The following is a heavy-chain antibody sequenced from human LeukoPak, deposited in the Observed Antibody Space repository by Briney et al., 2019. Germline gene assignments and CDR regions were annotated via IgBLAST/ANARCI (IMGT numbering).Heavy chain of an antibody. CDR2: IYSGGST. CDR1: GGSFSGYY. CDR3: ARENYYDNNGYYFDY. J-gene: IGHJ4*02. V-gene: IGHV3-53*01. Sequence: PSETLSLTCAVYGGSFSGYYWSWIRQPPGKGLEWVSVIYSGGSTYYADSVKGRFTISRDNSKNTLYLQMNSLRAEDTAVYYCARENYYDNNGYYFDYWGQGTLVTVSS. D-gene: IGHD3-22*01.